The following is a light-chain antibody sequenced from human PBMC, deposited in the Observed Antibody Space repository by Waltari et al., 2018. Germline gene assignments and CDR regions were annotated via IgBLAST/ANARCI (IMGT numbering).Light chain of an antibody. CDR3: QMWNSFSDHWV. V-gene: IGLV3-21*02. CDR2: ADW. CDR1: NLRFRS. J-gene: IGLJ3*02. Sequence: SDVLTQPPSVSVAPGQTARITRGGSNLRFRSIPWYQQKPGQAPVGVVSADWGRPPGTPERFSGSNSGDTATLTISRVEAGDEADYYCQMWNSFSDHWVFGGGTKLTVL.